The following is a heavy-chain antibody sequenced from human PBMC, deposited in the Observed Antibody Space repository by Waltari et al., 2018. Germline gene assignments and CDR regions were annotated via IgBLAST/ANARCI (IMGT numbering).Heavy chain of an antibody. D-gene: IGHD4-17*01. V-gene: IGHV3-21*01. CDR3: ARAHGNHYYGDYIPVYFDY. Sequence: EVQLVESGGGLVKPGGSLRLSCAASGFTFSSYSMTWVRQAPGKGLEWVSSISSSSRYIYYVDSGKGRCTMSRDNAKNSLYLQMNSLRAEDTAVYYCARAHGNHYYGDYIPVYFDYWGQGTLVTVSS. CDR2: ISSSSRYI. CDR1: GFTFSSYS. J-gene: IGHJ4*02.